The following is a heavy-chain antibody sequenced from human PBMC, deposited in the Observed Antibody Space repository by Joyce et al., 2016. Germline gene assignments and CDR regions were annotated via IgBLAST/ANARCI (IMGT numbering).Heavy chain of an antibody. CDR3: SVRFLEWLSPPPDYHYYGMDV. Sequence: VQLLEYGGGLIQPGGSLTLSCAASGFTVSSYYLYWVRQAPGKVLEGVSLSESGGSTYYADSVKGRYTISRDNSQNTLYLQMNSLRVEDTAVYYCSVRFLEWLSPPPDYHYYGMDVWGQGTTVTVSS. J-gene: IGHJ6*02. D-gene: IGHD3-3*01. V-gene: IGHV3-53*01. CDR1: GFTVSSYY. CDR2: SESGGST.